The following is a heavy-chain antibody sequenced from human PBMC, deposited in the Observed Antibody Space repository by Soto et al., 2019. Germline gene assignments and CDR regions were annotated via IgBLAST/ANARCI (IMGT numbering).Heavy chain of an antibody. CDR1: GGKFNTYV. V-gene: IGHV1-69*12. J-gene: IGHJ6*03. D-gene: IGHD3-10*01. CDR2: IITVFRTT. CDR3: ARGDSRGYYMDV. Sequence: QAQLVQSGAEVKKPGSSVKVSCKSSGGKFNTYVFTWVRQAPGQGLEWMGGIITVFRTTMYAQDFEDRVTITADESTSTVFMEVSRLRSEDTAIYSCARGDSRGYYMDVWGQGTTVTVSS.